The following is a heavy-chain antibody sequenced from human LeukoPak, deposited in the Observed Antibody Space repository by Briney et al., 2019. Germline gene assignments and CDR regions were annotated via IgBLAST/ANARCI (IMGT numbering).Heavy chain of an antibody. D-gene: IGHD3-22*01. V-gene: IGHV1-8*03. Sequence: ASVKVSCKASGYTFTSYDINWVRQATGQGLEWMGWMNPNSGNTGYAQKFQGRVTITRNTSISTAYMELSSLRSEDTAVYYCARGRRIRVVVIKVGYCYMDVWGKGTTVTVSS. CDR1: GYTFTSYD. CDR3: ARGRRIRVVVIKVGYCYMDV. J-gene: IGHJ6*03. CDR2: MNPNSGNT.